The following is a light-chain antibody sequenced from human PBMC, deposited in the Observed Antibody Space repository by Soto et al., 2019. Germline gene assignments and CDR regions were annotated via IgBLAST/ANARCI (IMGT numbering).Light chain of an antibody. V-gene: IGKV3-20*01. CDR1: QSVSSNY. CDR3: QRYGTSLPLT. CDR2: GAS. Sequence: EIVLTQSPGTLFLSPGDRATLSCRASQSVSSNYLAWYQQTPGQAPRLLIYGASSRATGIPDRFSGSGSGTDFTLTISRLEPEDFAVYYCQRYGTSLPLTFGGGTKVDIK. J-gene: IGKJ4*01.